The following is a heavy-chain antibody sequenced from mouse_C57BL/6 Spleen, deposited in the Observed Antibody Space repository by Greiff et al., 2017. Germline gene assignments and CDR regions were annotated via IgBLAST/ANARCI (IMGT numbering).Heavy chain of an antibody. D-gene: IGHD1-1*01. J-gene: IGHJ1*03. V-gene: IGHV1-22*01. CDR2: FNPNNGGT. CDR1: GYTFTDYN. CDR3: ARSDGSSNGYFDV. Sequence: EVQLQQSGPELVKPGASVKMSCKASGYTFTDYNMHWVKQSHGKSLEWIGYFNPNNGGTSNNQKFKGKATLTVNKYSSTAYMELRSLTSEDSAVYYWARSDGSSNGYFDVWGTGTAVTVSS.